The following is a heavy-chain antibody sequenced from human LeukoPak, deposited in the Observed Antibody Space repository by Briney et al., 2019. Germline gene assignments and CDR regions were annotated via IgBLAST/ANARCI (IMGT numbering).Heavy chain of an antibody. D-gene: IGHD5-18*01. Sequence: GRSLRLSCAASGFTFSSYGMHWVRQAPGKGLEWVAVIWYDGSNKYYADSVKGRFAISRDNSKNTLYLQMNSLRAEDTAVYYCARDSGYSYGYGWGHFDYWGQGTLVTIYS. J-gene: IGHJ4*02. CDR2: IWYDGSNK. CDR3: ARDSGYSYGYGWGHFDY. CDR1: GFTFSSYG. V-gene: IGHV3-33*01.